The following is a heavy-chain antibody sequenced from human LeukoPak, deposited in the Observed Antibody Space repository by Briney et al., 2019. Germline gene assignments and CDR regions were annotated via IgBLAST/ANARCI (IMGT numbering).Heavy chain of an antibody. D-gene: IGHD6-13*01. CDR3: ARVDPRAAPRDALDI. J-gene: IGHJ3*02. CDR2: IYYSGST. CDR1: GGSISSYY. Sequence: SETLSLTCTVSGGSISSYYWSWIRQPPGKGLEWIGYIYYSGSTNYNPSLKSRVTISVDTSKNQFSLKLSSVTAADAAVYYCARVDPRAAPRDALDIWGQGTMVTVSS. V-gene: IGHV4-59*01.